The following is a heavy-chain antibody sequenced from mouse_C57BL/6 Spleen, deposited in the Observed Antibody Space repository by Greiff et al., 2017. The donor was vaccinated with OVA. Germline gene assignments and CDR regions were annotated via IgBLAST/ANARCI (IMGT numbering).Heavy chain of an antibody. CDR2: IWSGGST. CDR1: GFSLTSYG. Sequence: QVQLQQSGPGLVQPSQSLSITCTVSGFSLTSYGVHWVRQSPGKGLEWLGVIWSGGSTDYNAAFISRLSISKDNSKSQVFFKMNSLQADDTAIYYCARGDWEYAMDYWGQGTSVTVSS. V-gene: IGHV2-2*01. CDR3: ARGDWEYAMDY. J-gene: IGHJ4*01. D-gene: IGHD4-1*01.